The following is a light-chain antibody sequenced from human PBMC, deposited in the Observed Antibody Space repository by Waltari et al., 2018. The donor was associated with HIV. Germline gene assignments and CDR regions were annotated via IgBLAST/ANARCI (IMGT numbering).Light chain of an antibody. Sequence: EVVITQSPATLSVSPGDRATLSCRASQSVSSNLAWYQQKPGQPPRLLIYAVSTRATGIAARFSGSGSGTEFSLTISSLQSEDYAVYYCQQYSNWPRTFGQGTKVEIK. V-gene: IGKV3-15*01. CDR1: QSVSSN. J-gene: IGKJ1*01. CDR2: AVS. CDR3: QQYSNWPRT.